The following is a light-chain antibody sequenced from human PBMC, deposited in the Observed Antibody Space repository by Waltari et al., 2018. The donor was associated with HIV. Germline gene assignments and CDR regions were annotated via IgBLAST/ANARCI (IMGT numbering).Light chain of an antibody. CDR3: GTWDSSLSAGV. CDR2: EDN. J-gene: IGLJ3*02. V-gene: IGLV1-51*01. CDR1: SSNIGSNF. Sequence: QSVLTQPPSVSAAPGQKVTISCSGSSSNIGSNFVSWYQHLPGTAPKLLIYEDNKRAAGMPGRCAGARSGTSDTRGITGRQTGDEADYYCGTWDSSLSAGVFGGGTKLTVL.